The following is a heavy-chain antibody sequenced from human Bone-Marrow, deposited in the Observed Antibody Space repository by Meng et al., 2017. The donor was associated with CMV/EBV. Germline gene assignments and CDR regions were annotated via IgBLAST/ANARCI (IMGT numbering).Heavy chain of an antibody. CDR1: GGSLSGYF. CDR2: NNHGGST. V-gene: IGHV4-34*01. D-gene: IGHD3-22*01. J-gene: IGHJ5*02. Sequence: ESLRLLCSVYGGSLSGYFWTWIRPPPGKGLEWIGENNHGGSTNYNPSLKRRVTISLDTSKNQLSLKLTSVAAAETAVYYFTRGNSDTCGYYGFNTWGQGTLVTVSS. CDR3: TRGNSDTCGYYGFNT.